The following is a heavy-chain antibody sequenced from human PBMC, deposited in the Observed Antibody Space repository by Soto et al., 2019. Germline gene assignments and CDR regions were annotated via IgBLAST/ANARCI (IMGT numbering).Heavy chain of an antibody. Sequence: PSQTLSLTCAVTGDSVSSNSAGWSWVRQSPSRGLEWLGRTYYRSKWYYEYAVSVRGRITINPDTSKNQYSLQLNSVTPEDTAVYFCARGEQYSGRIFDYWGQGTLVTVSS. D-gene: IGHD1-26*01. V-gene: IGHV6-1*01. CDR1: GDSVSSNSAG. J-gene: IGHJ4*01. CDR2: TYYRSKWYY. CDR3: ARGEQYSGRIFDY.